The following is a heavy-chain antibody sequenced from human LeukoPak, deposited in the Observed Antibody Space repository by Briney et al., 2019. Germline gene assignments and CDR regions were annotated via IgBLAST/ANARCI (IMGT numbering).Heavy chain of an antibody. V-gene: IGHV4-39*07. Sequence: SETLSLTCTVSGDSISSSSYHWGWIRQPPGKGLEWIGSIYYSGSTNYNPSLKSRVTISVDTSKNQFSLKLSSVTAADTAVYYCARPSLRGSYTGYFDYWGQGTLVTVSS. J-gene: IGHJ4*02. CDR3: ARPSLRGSYTGYFDY. CDR1: GDSISSSSYH. CDR2: IYYSGST. D-gene: IGHD1-26*01.